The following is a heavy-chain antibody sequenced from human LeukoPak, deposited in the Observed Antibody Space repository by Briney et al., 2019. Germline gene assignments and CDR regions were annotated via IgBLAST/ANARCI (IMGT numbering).Heavy chain of an antibody. D-gene: IGHD3-22*01. Sequence: SQTLSLTCTVSGNSISSGDNYWSWIRQPAGKGLEWIGRIYTSGSTNYNPSLKSRVTISGDTSKNQFPLRLSSVTAADTAVYYCARASYSYDINGWVPFDYWGQGTLVTVSS. V-gene: IGHV4-61*02. CDR3: ARASYSYDINGWVPFDY. CDR2: IYTSGST. J-gene: IGHJ4*02. CDR1: GNSISSGDNY.